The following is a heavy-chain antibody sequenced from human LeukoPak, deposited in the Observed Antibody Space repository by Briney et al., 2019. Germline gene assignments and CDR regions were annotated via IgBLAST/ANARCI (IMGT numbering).Heavy chain of an antibody. V-gene: IGHV3-30*18. D-gene: IGHD1-7*01. J-gene: IGHJ4*02. CDR1: GFTFSSYG. CDR3: AKGPADWNFLYYFDY. CDR2: ISYDGSNK. Sequence: GGSLRLSCAASGFTFSSYGMHWVRQAPGKELEWVAVISYDGSNKYYADSVKGRFTISRDNSKNTLYLQMNSLRAEDTAVYYCAKGPADWNFLYYFDYWGQGTLVTVSS.